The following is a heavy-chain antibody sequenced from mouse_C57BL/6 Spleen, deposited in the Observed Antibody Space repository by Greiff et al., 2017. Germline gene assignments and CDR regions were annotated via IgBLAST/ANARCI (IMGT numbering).Heavy chain of an antibody. D-gene: IGHD1-1*01. Sequence: EVQLQQSGPELVKPGASVKISCKASGYTFTDYYMNWVKQSHGKSLEWIGDINPNNGGTSYNQKFKGKATSTVDKSSSTAYMELRSLTSEDSAVYYCARGYYGSSGDYWGQGTSGTVSS. CDR1: GYTFTDYY. J-gene: IGHJ4*01. V-gene: IGHV1-26*01. CDR3: ARGYYGSSGDY. CDR2: INPNNGGT.